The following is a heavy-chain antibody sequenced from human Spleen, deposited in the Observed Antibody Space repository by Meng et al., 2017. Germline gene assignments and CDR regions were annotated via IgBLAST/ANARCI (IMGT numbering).Heavy chain of an antibody. CDR3: ARMYYFDSGDYYPFDY. V-gene: IGHV5-51*01. J-gene: IGHJ4*02. Sequence: GESLKISCKGSGYTFNNYWIAWVRQMPGKGLEWMGIIYPGDSDTRYSPSFQGQVTISADKSTSVAYLQWSSLKASDTAMYYCARMYYFDSGDYYPFDYWGQGTLVTFSS. CDR2: IYPGDSDT. CDR1: GYTFNNYW. D-gene: IGHD3-22*01.